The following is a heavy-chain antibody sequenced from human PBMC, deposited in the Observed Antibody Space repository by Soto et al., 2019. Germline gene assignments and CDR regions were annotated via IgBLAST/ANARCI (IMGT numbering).Heavy chain of an antibody. D-gene: IGHD1-26*01. CDR1: GYSFSSYG. CDR2: ISPSTGET. V-gene: IGHV1-18*01. J-gene: IGHJ5*02. CDR3: ARDWDPRVDP. Sequence: QVQLVQSGPEVKKPGASVKVSCKASGYSFSSYGITWVRQAPGQGLEWMGWISPSTGETNYAQKFQGRVTVTTDRSTTTAYRELSSLRPNDTAVYYCARDWDPRVDPWGPGTLVTVSS.